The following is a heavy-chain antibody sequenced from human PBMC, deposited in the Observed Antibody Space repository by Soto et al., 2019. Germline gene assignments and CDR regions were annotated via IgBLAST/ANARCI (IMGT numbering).Heavy chain of an antibody. CDR1: GFTFSSYS. V-gene: IGHV3-21*01. CDR2: ISSSSSYI. Sequence: GGSLRLSCAASGFTFSSYSMNWVRQAPGKGLEWVSSISSSSSYIYYADSVKGRFTISRDNAKNSLYLQMNSLRAEDTAVYYCASSPQGRGYDWAASSYYYYMDVWGKGTTVTVSS. CDR3: ASSPQGRGYDWAASSYYYYMDV. D-gene: IGHD5-12*01. J-gene: IGHJ6*03.